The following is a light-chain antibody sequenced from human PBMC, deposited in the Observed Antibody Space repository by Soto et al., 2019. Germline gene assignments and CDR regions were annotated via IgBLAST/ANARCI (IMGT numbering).Light chain of an antibody. CDR1: QSVSNN. V-gene: IGKV3-15*01. J-gene: IGKJ1*01. CDR3: QQCNTWPPVT. Sequence: EIVMTQSPATLSVYPGERATLSCGASQSVSNNIAWYQQKSGQAPRLLIYGASTRATGIPARFSGSGSGTKFTLTISSLQSEDFAVYYCQQCNTWPPVTFGQGTKV. CDR2: GAS.